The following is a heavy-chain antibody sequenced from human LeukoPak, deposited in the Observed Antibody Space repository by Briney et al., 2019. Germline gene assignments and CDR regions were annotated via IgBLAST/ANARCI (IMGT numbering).Heavy chain of an antibody. V-gene: IGHV3-23*01. D-gene: IGHD3-10*01. J-gene: IGHJ5*02. Sequence: GGSLRLSCEASGFIFSTYGMSWVRQAPGKGFEWVSSITGIGLHTYYADSVKGRFTISRDNSKNTVYLQMNSPQAEDTAVYYCAKAMRGPSTWGQGTLVTVSS. CDR3: AKAMRGPST. CDR1: GFIFSTYG. CDR2: ITGIGLHT.